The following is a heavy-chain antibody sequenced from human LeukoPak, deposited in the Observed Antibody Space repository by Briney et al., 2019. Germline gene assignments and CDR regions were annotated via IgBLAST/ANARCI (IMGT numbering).Heavy chain of an antibody. CDR1: GFTFSSYW. J-gene: IGHJ4*02. D-gene: IGHD6-25*01. CDR3: VRGPHIAATSY. Sequence: PGGSLRLSCAASGFTFSSYWMSWVRQAPGKGLEWVANIKQDGSEEYYVDSVKGRFTISRDNAKKSLYLQINTLRAEDTAVYYCVRGPHIAATSYWGQGTLVTVSS. V-gene: IGHV3-7*03. CDR2: IKQDGSEE.